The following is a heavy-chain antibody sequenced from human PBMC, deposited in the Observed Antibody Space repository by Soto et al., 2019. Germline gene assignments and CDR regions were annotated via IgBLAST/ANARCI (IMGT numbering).Heavy chain of an antibody. CDR3: ARDASKWIQLWLPQGSDF. D-gene: IGHD5-18*01. Sequence: ASVKVSCKASGYTFTSYGISWVRQAPGQGLEWMGWISAYNGNTNYAQKLQGRVTMTTDTSTSTAYMELRSLRSDDTAVYYCARDASKWIQLWLPQGSDFWGQGTLVTVSS. CDR2: ISAYNGNT. J-gene: IGHJ4*02. CDR1: GYTFTSYG. V-gene: IGHV1-18*01.